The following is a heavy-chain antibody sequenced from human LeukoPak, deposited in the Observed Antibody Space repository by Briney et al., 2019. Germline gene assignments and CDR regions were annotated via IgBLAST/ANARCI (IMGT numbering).Heavy chain of an antibody. J-gene: IGHJ3*02. V-gene: IGHV3-23*01. CDR3: AKGPGDCSSTSCYGRRGAFDI. D-gene: IGHD2-2*01. Sequence: GGSLRLSCAASGFTFSSYAMSWVRQAPGKGLEWVSAISGSGGSTYYADSVKGRFTISRDNSKNTLYLQMDSLRAEDTAVYYCAKGPGDCSSTSCYGRRGAFDIWGQGTMVTVSS. CDR1: GFTFSSYA. CDR2: ISGSGGST.